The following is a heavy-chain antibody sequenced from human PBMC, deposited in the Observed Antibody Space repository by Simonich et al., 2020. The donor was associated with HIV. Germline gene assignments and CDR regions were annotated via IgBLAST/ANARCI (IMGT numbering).Heavy chain of an antibody. CDR2: ISISGGTI. Sequence: VQLVESGGGLVQPGGSLRLSCAASGFSFSSYEMNWVRQAAGMGLRCISFISISGGTIYSADSVKGRFIISRDNAENSLYLQMNSLRAEDTAFYYCARDGRLTGTLFDYWGQGTLVTVSS. CDR3: ARDGRLTGTLFDY. J-gene: IGHJ4*02. V-gene: IGHV3-48*03. D-gene: IGHD1-1*01. CDR1: GFSFSSYE.